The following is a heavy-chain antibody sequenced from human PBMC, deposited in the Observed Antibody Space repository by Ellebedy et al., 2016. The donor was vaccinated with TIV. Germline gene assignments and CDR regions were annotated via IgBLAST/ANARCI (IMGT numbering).Heavy chain of an antibody. CDR1: GYPFGSYY. J-gene: IGHJ4*02. Sequence: AASVKVSCKASGYPFGSYYIHWVRQAPGQGLGWMGAINPSDGTTSYAQKFQGRVTVTRDTSTSTVYMELNSLGSEDTAVYYCARVQPLLSGIDYWGQGTLVTVSS. CDR2: INPSDGTT. D-gene: IGHD1-14*01. V-gene: IGHV1-46*01. CDR3: ARVQPLLSGIDY.